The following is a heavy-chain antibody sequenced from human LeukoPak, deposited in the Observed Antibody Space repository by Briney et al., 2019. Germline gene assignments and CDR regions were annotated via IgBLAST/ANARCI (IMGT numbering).Heavy chain of an antibody. D-gene: IGHD6-13*01. J-gene: IGHJ6*02. V-gene: IGHV1-18*01. Sequence: ASVKVSCKASGYTFTSYDINWVRQATGQGLEWMGWISAYNGNTNYAQKLQGRVTMTTDTSTSTAYMELRSLRSDDTAVYYCARDRRIAAAGYYYYYGMDVWGQGTTVTVSS. CDR1: GYTFTSYD. CDR3: ARDRRIAAAGYYYYYGMDV. CDR2: ISAYNGNT.